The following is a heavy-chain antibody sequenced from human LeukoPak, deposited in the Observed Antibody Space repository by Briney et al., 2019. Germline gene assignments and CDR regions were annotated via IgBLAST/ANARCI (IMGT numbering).Heavy chain of an antibody. J-gene: IGHJ3*02. CDR3: ARPYYDILTGRGYDVFDS. Sequence: GGSLRLSCAASGFTFSSYWMYWVRQAPGKEVVWVSRLNRDGSSTTYADSVKGRFTISRDNARNTVYLQMNSLRAEDTAVYYCARPYYDILTGRGYDVFDSWGQGTVVTVSS. D-gene: IGHD3-9*01. CDR2: LNRDGSST. V-gene: IGHV3-74*01. CDR1: GFTFSSYW.